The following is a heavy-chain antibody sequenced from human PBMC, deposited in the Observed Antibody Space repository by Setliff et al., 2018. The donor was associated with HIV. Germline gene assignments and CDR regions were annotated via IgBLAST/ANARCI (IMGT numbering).Heavy chain of an antibody. D-gene: IGHD6-13*01. J-gene: IGHJ4*02. V-gene: IGHV2-5*02. Sequence: SGPTLVNPTQTLTLTCTFSGLSLSNSAVNVGWVRQPPGKALEWLALIYWDDDKRYSPSLKSRLTITKDTSRNQVVLTMTNMDPVDTATYYCAYSSLIPPAGSNPNYFDYWGQGTLVTVS. CDR2: IYWDDDK. CDR3: AYSSLIPPAGSNPNYFDY. CDR1: GLSLSNSAVN.